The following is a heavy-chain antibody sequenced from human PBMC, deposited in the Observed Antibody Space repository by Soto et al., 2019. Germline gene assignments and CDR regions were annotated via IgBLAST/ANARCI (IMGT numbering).Heavy chain of an antibody. CDR2: IIPIFGIA. V-gene: IGHV1-69*01. CDR3: AGGEGETAMENV. Sequence: QVQLVQSGAEVKKPGSSVKVSCKASVGTLLSYTISWVRQAPGQGLEWMGGIIPIFGIANYAQTFQWRVTITADESTGVAYKELSSLRSEDTAVYYWAGGEGETAMENVWGQGTTVTVSS. J-gene: IGHJ6*02. D-gene: IGHD5-18*01. CDR1: VGTLLSYT.